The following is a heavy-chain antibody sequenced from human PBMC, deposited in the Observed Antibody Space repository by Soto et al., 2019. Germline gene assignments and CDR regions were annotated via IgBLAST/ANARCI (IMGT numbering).Heavy chain of an antibody. CDR1: GFIFSNAW. V-gene: IGHV3-15*07. Sequence: GGSLRVSCAASGFIFSNAWMNWGRQAPGKGLEWVGRIKSKTDGGTTDYAAPVKGRFTISRDDSKNTLYLQMNSLKTEDTAVYYCTTYQGSLSYDYCCMDFRGQGTTGTGSS. CDR3: TTYQGSLSYDYCCMDF. J-gene: IGHJ6*02. D-gene: IGHD2-15*01. CDR2: IKSKTDGGTT.